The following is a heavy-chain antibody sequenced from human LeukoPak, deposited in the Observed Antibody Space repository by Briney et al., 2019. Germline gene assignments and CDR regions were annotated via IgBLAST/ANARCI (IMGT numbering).Heavy chain of an antibody. CDR1: GGSISIYH. Sequence: KPSETLSLTCTVSGGSISIYHWSWIRQPAGKGLEWIGRIKTSGSTNYNPSLKSRVTMSLDTSKNQFSLKLTSVTAADTAVYYCARGLVGATQSDYWGQGTLVTVSS. D-gene: IGHD1-26*01. CDR2: IKTSGST. CDR3: ARGLVGATQSDY. J-gene: IGHJ4*02. V-gene: IGHV4-4*07.